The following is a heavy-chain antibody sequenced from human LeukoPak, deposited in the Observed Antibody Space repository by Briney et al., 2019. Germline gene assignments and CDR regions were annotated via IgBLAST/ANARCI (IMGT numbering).Heavy chain of an antibody. CDR3: AKDKSGMVRGVGPYFDY. CDR1: GFTFSSYA. CDR2: ISGSGGST. D-gene: IGHD3-10*01. J-gene: IGHJ4*02. V-gene: IGHV3-23*01. Sequence: HPGGSLRLSCAASGFTFSSYAMSWVRQAPGKGLEWVSAISGSGGSTYYADSVKGRFTISRDNSKNTLYLQMNSLRAEDTAVYYCAKDKSGMVRGVGPYFDYWGQGTLVTVSS.